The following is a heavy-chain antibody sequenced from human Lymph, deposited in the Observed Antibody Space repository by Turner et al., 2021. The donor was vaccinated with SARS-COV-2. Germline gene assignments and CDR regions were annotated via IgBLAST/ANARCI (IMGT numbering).Heavy chain of an antibody. D-gene: IGHD1-1*01. Sequence: QVQLVQSGAEVKKPGASVKVSCTVSGYTLTELSIHWVRQAPGKGLEWMGGFEPEDGETIYAQKFQGRVTMTEDTSTDTAYMELSSLRSEDTAVYYCATLKSNWKILTGRYYFDFWGQGTLVTVSS. V-gene: IGHV1-24*01. CDR3: ATLKSNWKILTGRYYFDF. CDR2: FEPEDGET. J-gene: IGHJ4*02. CDR1: GYTLTELS.